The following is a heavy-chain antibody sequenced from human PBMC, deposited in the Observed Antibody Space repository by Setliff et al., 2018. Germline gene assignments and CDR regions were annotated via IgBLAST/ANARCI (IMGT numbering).Heavy chain of an antibody. V-gene: IGHV4-59*01. CDR3: ARESTLDDYVWGSYRSYYFDY. CDR2: SYYSWST. D-gene: IGHD3-16*02. CDR1: GGSISSYY. J-gene: IGHJ4*02. Sequence: SETLSLTCTVSGGSISSYYCSWIRQPPGKGLEWIGYSYYSWSTNYNPSLKSRVTISVDTSKNQFSLKLSSVTAADTAVYYCARESTLDDYVWGSYRSYYFDYWGQGTLVTVSS.